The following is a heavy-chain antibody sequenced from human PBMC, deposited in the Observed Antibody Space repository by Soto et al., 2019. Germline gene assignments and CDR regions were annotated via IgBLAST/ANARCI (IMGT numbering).Heavy chain of an antibody. Sequence: PSETLSLTCAVYGGSFSGYYWSWIRQPPGKGLEWIGEINHSGSSSYKPSLKSRVTISDDTSKNQFSLGLSSVTAADTAVYYCARAIDGYNGFDYWGQGTLVTVSS. D-gene: IGHD5-12*01. V-gene: IGHV4-34*01. J-gene: IGHJ4*02. CDR3: ARAIDGYNGFDY. CDR2: INHSGSS. CDR1: GGSFSGYY.